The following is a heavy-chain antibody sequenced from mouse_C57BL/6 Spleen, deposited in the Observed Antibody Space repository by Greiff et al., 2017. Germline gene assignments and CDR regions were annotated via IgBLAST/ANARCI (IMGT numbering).Heavy chain of an antibody. CDR2: ILPGSGST. Sequence: QVQLQQPGAELMKPGASVKLSCKATGYTFTGYWIEWVKQRPGHGLEWIGEILPGSGSTNYNEKFKGKATFTADTASNTAYMQLSSLSTADSAIYYCGREGYSNYDYAMDYWGQGTSLTVSS. J-gene: IGHJ4*01. CDR1: GYTFTGYW. D-gene: IGHD2-5*01. CDR3: GREGYSNYDYAMDY. V-gene: IGHV1-9*01.